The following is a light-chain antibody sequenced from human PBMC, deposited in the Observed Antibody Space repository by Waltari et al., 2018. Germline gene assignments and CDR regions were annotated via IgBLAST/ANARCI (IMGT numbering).Light chain of an antibody. V-gene: IGKV3-15*01. CDR1: QSVNNN. CDR2: LAS. Sequence: EIVMTQSPATLSVSSGERATLSCRASQSVNNNLAWYQQKPGQAPRLLIYLASIRATGIPARFSGSASGTEFTLTISSLQSEDFAIYYCQQYYQWPQTFGQGTKVEIK. J-gene: IGKJ1*01. CDR3: QQYYQWPQT.